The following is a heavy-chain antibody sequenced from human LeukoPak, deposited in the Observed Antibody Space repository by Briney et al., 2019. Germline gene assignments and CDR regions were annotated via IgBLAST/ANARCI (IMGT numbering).Heavy chain of an antibody. J-gene: IGHJ4*02. V-gene: IGHV3-7*01. D-gene: IGHD6-13*01. Sequence: GGSLRLSCAASGFTFTDFWMTWVRQAPGKGLEWVANIKEDSRATFYGASVKGRFTISRDNSKSSLYLQMNSLRVEDTAVYYCATTAATAGGPYWGQGTLVTVSS. CDR2: IKEDSRAT. CDR3: ATTAATAGGPY. CDR1: GFTFTDFW.